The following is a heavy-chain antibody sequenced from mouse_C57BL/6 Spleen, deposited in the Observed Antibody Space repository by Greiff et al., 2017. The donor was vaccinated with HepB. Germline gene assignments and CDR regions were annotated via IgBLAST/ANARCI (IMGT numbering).Heavy chain of an antibody. CDR2: ISSGGSYT. V-gene: IGHV5-6*01. Sequence: VQLVESGGDLVKPGGSLKLSCAASGFTFSSYGMSWVRQTPDKRLEWVATISSGGSYTYYPDSVKGRFTISRDNAKNTLYLQMSSLKSEDTAMYYCARHDEGNYLLDYWGQGTTLTVSS. J-gene: IGHJ2*01. D-gene: IGHD2-1*01. CDR1: GFTFSSYG. CDR3: ARHDEGNYLLDY.